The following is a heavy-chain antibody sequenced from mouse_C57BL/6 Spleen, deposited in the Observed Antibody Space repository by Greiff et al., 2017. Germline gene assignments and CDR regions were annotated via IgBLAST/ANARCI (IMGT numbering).Heavy chain of an antibody. CDR3: ARRGNWDYFDY. J-gene: IGHJ2*01. V-gene: IGHV1-85*01. Sequence: VHLVESGPELVKPGASVKLSCKASGYTFTSYDINWVKQRPGQGLEWIGWIYPRDGSTKYNEKFKGKATLTVDTSSSTAYMELHSLTSEDSAVYFCARRGNWDYFDYWGQGTTLTVSS. CDR2: IYPRDGST. CDR1: GYTFTSYD. D-gene: IGHD4-1*01.